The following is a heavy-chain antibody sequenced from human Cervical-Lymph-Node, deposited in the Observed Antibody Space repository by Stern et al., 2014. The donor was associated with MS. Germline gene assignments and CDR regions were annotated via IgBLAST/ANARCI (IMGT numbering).Heavy chain of an antibody. Sequence: VQLMQSGGGVIQPGGSLRLSCTAPGFTVSRDYMTWVRQAPGKGLEWVSLITNVGVTCCTDSVKGRFTIARDDSKNTVYLHMTGLRAEDTAMYDCARDTSAPERSDWWGQGTLVTVSS. CDR1: GFTVSRDY. CDR2: ITNVGVT. J-gene: IGHJ4*02. V-gene: IGHV3-53*01. D-gene: IGHD3-16*01. CDR3: ARDTSAPERSDW.